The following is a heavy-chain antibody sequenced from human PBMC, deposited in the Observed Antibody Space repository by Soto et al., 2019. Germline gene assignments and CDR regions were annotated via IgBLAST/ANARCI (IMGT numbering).Heavy chain of an antibody. V-gene: IGHV4-59*01. CDR2: IYNSGRY. CDR3: ARTLPNSQLFDS. D-gene: IGHD1-1*01. CDR1: GGFI. J-gene: IGHJ4*02. Sequence: PSETLSLTCTVSGGFIWGWIRQSPDKGLEWIGYIYNSGRYNYNPSLESRLTISIDTSKNQFSLRLASVTAADTAVYYCARTLPNSQLFDSWSQGTVVTVSS.